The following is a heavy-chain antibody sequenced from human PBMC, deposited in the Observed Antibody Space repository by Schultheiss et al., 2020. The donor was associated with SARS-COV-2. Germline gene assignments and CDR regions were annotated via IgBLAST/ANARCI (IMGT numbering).Heavy chain of an antibody. J-gene: IGHJ4*02. CDR1: GFTFSSYS. CDR3: ARLEGRVVIMRWDFDS. CDR2: ISSSSSYI. V-gene: IGHV3-21*04. D-gene: IGHD3-3*01. Sequence: GGSLRLSCAASGFTFSSYSMNWVRQAPGKGLEWVSSISSSSSYIYYADSVKGRFTISRDNAKNSLYLQMNSLRAEDTAIYYCARLEGRVVIMRWDFDSWGQGTLVTVSS.